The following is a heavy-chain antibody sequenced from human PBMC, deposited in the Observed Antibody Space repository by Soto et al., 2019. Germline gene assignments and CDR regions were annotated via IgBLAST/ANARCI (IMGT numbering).Heavy chain of an antibody. CDR3: TTPGITIFGVVIADYYYGMDV. Sequence: EVQLVESGGGLVKPGGSLRLSCAASGFTFSNAWMNWVRQAPGKGLEWVGRIKSKTDGGTTDYAAPVKGRLTISRDDSKNTLYLQMNSLKTEDTAVYYCTTPGITIFGVVIADYYYGMDVWGQGTTVTVSS. V-gene: IGHV3-15*07. CDR1: GFTFSNAW. J-gene: IGHJ6*02. CDR2: IKSKTDGGTT. D-gene: IGHD3-3*01.